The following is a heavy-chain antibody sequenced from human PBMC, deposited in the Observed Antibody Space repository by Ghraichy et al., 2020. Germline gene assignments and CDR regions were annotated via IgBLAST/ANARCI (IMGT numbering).Heavy chain of an antibody. Sequence: SETLSLTCAVYGGSFSGYYWSWIRQPPGKGLEWIGEINHSGSTNYNPSLKSRVTISVDTSKNQFSLKLSSVTAADTAVYYCARASYYDFWSGYYFDYWGQGTLVTVSS. CDR2: INHSGST. J-gene: IGHJ4*02. V-gene: IGHV4-34*01. CDR3: ARASYYDFWSGYYFDY. D-gene: IGHD3-3*01. CDR1: GGSFSGYY.